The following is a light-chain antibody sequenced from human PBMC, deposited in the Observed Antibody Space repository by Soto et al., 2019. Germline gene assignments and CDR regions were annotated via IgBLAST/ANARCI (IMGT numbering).Light chain of an antibody. J-gene: IGKJ1*01. Sequence: IARGRHDRCLSVRKSVTKACRASQTISSWLAWYQQKPGKAPKLLIYKASTLKSGAPSRFSGSGSVTAFTLTISSLQPDDFATYDCQHSDSYTEALGEGTEV. CDR3: QHSDSYTEA. CDR1: QTISSW. CDR2: KAS. V-gene: IGKV1-5*03.